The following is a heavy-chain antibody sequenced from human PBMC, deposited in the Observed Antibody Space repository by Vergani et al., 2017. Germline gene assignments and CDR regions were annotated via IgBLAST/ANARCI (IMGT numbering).Heavy chain of an antibody. CDR3: ARGDLWFGELFGSPPWVWFDP. V-gene: IGHV1-18*01. D-gene: IGHD3-10*01. J-gene: IGHJ5*02. Sequence: QVQLVQSGAEVKKPGASVKVSCKASGYTFSTYGNSWVRQAPGQGLEWMRWISAYNGNTNYPEKFQGRLTMTTDTSTRTAYMELRSLRSDDTAVYYCARGDLWFGELFGSPPWVWFDPWGQGTLVTVSS. CDR1: GYTFSTYG. CDR2: ISAYNGNT.